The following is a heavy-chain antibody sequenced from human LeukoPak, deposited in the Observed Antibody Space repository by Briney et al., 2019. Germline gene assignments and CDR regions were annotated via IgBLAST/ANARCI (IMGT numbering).Heavy chain of an antibody. V-gene: IGHV3-21*01. CDR1: GFTFSSYS. Sequence: GGSLRHSCAASGFTFSSYSMNWVRQAPGKGLEWVSSISSSSSYIYYADSVKGRFTISRDNAKNSLYLQMNSLRAEDTAVYYCARGQQLDEGWFDPWGQGTLVTVSS. J-gene: IGHJ5*02. CDR2: ISSSSSYI. CDR3: ARGQQLDEGWFDP. D-gene: IGHD6-13*01.